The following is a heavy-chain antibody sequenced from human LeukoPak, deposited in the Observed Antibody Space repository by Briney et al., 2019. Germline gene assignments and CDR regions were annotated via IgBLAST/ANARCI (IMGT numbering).Heavy chain of an antibody. CDR3: ARESAANYYYYYMDV. V-gene: IGHV3-30*02. CDR2: IRYDGTNE. D-gene: IGHD6-13*01. J-gene: IGHJ6*03. CDR1: GFTFSSYG. Sequence: GGSLRLSCAASGFTFSSYGMHWVRQAPGKGLEWVTFIRYDGTNEYYADSVRGRFTISRDNSKNTLYLQMNSLRAEDTAVYYCARESAANYYYYYMDVWGKGTTVTISS.